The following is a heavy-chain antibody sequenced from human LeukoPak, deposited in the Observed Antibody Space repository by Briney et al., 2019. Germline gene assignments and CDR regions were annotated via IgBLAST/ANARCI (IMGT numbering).Heavy chain of an antibody. V-gene: IGHV3-23*01. Sequence: PGWSLRLSCAASRCTFSSYGRTEVRQAPGKGVEWVSTINTSDGTTYYTDSVKGRFTGSRDNSKNTLYLQMNSLRAEDTAVYYCAKGYNWHDRWGQGTLVTVSS. CDR1: RCTFSSYG. CDR2: INTSDGTT. CDR3: AKGYNWHDR. J-gene: IGHJ5*02.